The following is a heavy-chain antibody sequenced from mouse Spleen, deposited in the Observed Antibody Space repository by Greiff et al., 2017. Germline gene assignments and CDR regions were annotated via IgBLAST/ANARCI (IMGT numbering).Heavy chain of an antibody. V-gene: IGHV5-6-5*01. Sequence: EVKLVESGGGLVKPGGSLKLSCAASGFTFSSYAMSWVRQTPEKRLEWVASISSGGSTYYPDSVKGRFTISRDNARNILYLQMSSLRSEDTAMYYCARGGAHYYGSSYGYFDVWGAGTTVTVSS. CDR1: GFTFSSYA. CDR2: ISSGGST. J-gene: IGHJ1*01. D-gene: IGHD1-1*01. CDR3: ARGGAHYYGSSYGYFDV.